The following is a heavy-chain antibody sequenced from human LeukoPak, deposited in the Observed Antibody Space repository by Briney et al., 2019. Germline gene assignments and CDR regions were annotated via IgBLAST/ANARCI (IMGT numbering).Heavy chain of an antibody. Sequence: GGSLRLSCAASGFTFSSYGMHWIRQAPGKGLEWVAFVWYDGNNNYHADSVKGRFTIYRDNSMNTLYLQMNSLKAEDTAVYYCARDGSGSDHHFDYWGQGTLVTVSS. V-gene: IGHV3-33*08. CDR2: VWYDGNNN. CDR3: ARDGSGSDHHFDY. D-gene: IGHD3-10*01. CDR1: GFTFSSYG. J-gene: IGHJ4*02.